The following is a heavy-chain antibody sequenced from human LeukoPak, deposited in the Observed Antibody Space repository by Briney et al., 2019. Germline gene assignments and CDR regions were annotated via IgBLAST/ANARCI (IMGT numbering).Heavy chain of an antibody. CDR1: GGSISHYY. Sequence: SETLSLTCAVSGGSISHYYWSWIRQSPGKGLEWIGYVSNSGTTNYRPSLRSRVTVSVDTSQNHVSLKLTSMTAADTGLYYCARHHSSAYPFDYWGQGTLVTVSS. J-gene: IGHJ4*02. CDR2: VSNSGTT. V-gene: IGHV4-59*08. CDR3: ARHHSSAYPFDY. D-gene: IGHD3-22*01.